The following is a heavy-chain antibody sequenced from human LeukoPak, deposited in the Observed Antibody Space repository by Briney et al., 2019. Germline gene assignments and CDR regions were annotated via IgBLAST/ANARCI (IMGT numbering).Heavy chain of an antibody. V-gene: IGHV2-70*04. Sequence: SGPTLVNPTPTLTLTCTFSGYSLSTSGMRVSWVRQPPVKALEWLARIDWDDDKVYSTSLKSRLTISKDTSKNQVVLTMTNMDPVDTATYYCARMDPYDILTGYHLNFDYWGQGTLVTVSS. D-gene: IGHD3-9*01. CDR1: GYSLSTSGMR. CDR2: IDWDDDK. CDR3: ARMDPYDILTGYHLNFDY. J-gene: IGHJ4*02.